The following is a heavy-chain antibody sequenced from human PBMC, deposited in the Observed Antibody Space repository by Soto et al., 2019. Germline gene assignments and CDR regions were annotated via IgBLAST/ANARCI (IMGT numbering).Heavy chain of an antibody. CDR1: GFPLRSYA. V-gene: IGHV3-23*01. J-gene: IGHJ4*02. D-gene: IGHD4-17*01. Sequence: GGSLRLSCAASGFPLRSYALSWVRQAPGKGLEWVSAISGGGGSTYYADSVKGRFTISRDNSKNTLYLQMNSLRAEDTAIYYCAKDRPSLTTVTTDKYFDYWGQGTLVTVSS. CDR3: AKDRPSLTTVTTDKYFDY. CDR2: ISGGGGST.